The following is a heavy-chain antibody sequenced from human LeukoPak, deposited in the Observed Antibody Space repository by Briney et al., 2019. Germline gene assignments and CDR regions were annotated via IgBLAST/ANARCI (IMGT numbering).Heavy chain of an antibody. CDR2: IYPGDSDT. V-gene: IGHV5-51*01. Sequence: GESLKISCKGSGNSFSTYWIGWVRQMPGKGLEWMGIIYPGDSDTRYSPSFQGQVTISADKSISTAYLQWSSLKASDTAMYYCARLAAAGPNYYYYGMDVWGQGTTVTVSS. D-gene: IGHD6-13*01. J-gene: IGHJ6*02. CDR3: ARLAAAGPNYYYYGMDV. CDR1: GNSFSTYW.